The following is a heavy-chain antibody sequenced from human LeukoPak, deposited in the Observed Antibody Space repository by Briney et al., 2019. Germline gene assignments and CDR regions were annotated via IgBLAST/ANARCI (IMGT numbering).Heavy chain of an antibody. CDR2: IYYSGST. CDR3: ARDRVVVVAATVDYYGMDV. CDR1: GGSISSSSYY. J-gene: IGHJ6*02. D-gene: IGHD2-15*01. Sequence: SETLSLTCTVSGGSISSSSYYWGWIRQPPGKGLEWIGSIYYSGSTYYNPSLKSRVTISVDTSKNQFSLKLSSVTAADTAVYYCARDRVVVVAATVDYYGMDVWGQGTTVTVSS. V-gene: IGHV4-39*07.